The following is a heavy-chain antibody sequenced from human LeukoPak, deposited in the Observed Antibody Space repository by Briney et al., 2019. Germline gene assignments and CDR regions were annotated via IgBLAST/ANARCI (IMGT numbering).Heavy chain of an antibody. CDR2: ISYDGRNK. CDR1: GFTFSSFA. J-gene: IGHJ4*02. V-gene: IGHV3-30-3*01. Sequence: GRSLRLSCAASGFTFSSFAMHWVRQAPGKGLEWVAVISYDGRNKYYADSVKSRFTISRDNSKNTLYLQMSSLRAEDTAVYYCARDSRIDYWGQGTLVTVSS. CDR3: ARDSRIDY.